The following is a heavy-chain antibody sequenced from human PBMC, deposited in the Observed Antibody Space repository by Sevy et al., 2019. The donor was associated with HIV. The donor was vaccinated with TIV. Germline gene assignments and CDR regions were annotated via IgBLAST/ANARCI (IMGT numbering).Heavy chain of an antibody. Sequence: GGSLRLSCAGSGFTFSNYWLSWVRQAPGKGLEWVANIKRDGSEKYYVASVKGRFTISRDNAKTSLYLQMNSLRVEDTAVYYCARDCSSASCFWGMDVWGQGTMVTVSS. CDR1: GFTFSNYW. D-gene: IGHD2-2*01. V-gene: IGHV3-7*03. CDR3: ARDCSSASCFWGMDV. J-gene: IGHJ6*02. CDR2: IKRDGSEK.